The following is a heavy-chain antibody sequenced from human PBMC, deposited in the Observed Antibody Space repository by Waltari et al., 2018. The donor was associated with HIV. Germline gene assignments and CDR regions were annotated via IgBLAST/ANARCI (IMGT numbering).Heavy chain of an antibody. CDR1: GYTFTGYY. Sequence: QVQLVQSGAEVKKPGASVKVSCKASGYTFTGYYMHWVRQAPGQGLEWMGWINPVNGGRNYAQKFQGRVTMTRETSISTAYMELSRLRSDDTAVYYCARDICNGGSCYSYYFDYWGQGTLVTVSS. D-gene: IGHD2-15*01. V-gene: IGHV1-2*02. CDR2: INPVNGGR. J-gene: IGHJ4*02. CDR3: ARDICNGGSCYSYYFDY.